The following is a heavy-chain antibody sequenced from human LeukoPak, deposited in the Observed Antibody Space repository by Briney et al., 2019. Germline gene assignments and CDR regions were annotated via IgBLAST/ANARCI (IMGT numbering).Heavy chain of an antibody. CDR1: GYTFTKYY. J-gene: IGHJ3*02. V-gene: IGHV1-46*03. D-gene: IGHD3-10*01. CDR2: INPSGGST. CDR3: AAYYYGSGSRSAAFDI. Sequence: GAPVKVSCKASGYTFTKYYIHWVRQAPGQGLEWMGIINPSGGSTTYAQKFQGRVTMTRDTSTSTVYMELSSLRSEDTAVYYCAAYYYGSGSRSAAFDIWGQGTMVTVSS.